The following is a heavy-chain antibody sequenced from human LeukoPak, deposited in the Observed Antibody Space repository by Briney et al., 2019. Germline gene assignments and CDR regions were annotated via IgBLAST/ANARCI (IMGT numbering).Heavy chain of an antibody. Sequence: PSETLSLTCTVSADSISTSNYYWGWIRQPPGKGLEWIGSVYYTGRTYDNPSLKSRVTISVDTSKNQFSLKLNSATAADTAVYYCATTPHYEGGGFDIWGQGTMVTVSS. J-gene: IGHJ3*02. D-gene: IGHD3-16*01. CDR1: ADSISTSNYY. V-gene: IGHV4-39*01. CDR3: ATTPHYEGGGFDI. CDR2: VYYTGRT.